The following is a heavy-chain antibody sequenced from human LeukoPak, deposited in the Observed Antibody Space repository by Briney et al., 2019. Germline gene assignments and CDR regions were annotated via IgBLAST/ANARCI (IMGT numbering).Heavy chain of an antibody. CDR3: APGAYDY. CDR2: NSDGSTT. J-gene: IGHJ4*02. D-gene: IGHD1-1*01. CDR1: GFTFINYC. V-gene: IGHV3-74*01. Sequence: GSLRLSCAASGFTFINYCMHCFRQAPGKGLVWVSRNSDGSTTDYADSVKGRFTISRDNAKNTLYLQMNSLRAEDTALYYCAPGAYDYWGQGTLVAVSS.